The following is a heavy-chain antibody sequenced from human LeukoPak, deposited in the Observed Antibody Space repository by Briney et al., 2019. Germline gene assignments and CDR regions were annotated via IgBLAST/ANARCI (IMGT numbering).Heavy chain of an antibody. CDR2: ISYDGRTT. CDR3: TRDGIVGARSFDS. J-gene: IGHJ4*02. D-gene: IGHD1-26*01. CDR1: GFTVSSNY. Sequence: GGSLRLSCAASGFTVSSNYMSWVRQAPGKGLVWVAAISYDGRTTYYADSVKGRFTISKDTSKNTLYLEMDSLRPEDTAIYYCTRDGIVGARSFDSWGQGILVTVSS. V-gene: IGHV3-30*03.